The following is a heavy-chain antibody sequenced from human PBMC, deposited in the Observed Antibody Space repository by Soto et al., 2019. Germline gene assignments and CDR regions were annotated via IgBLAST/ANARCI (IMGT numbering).Heavy chain of an antibody. D-gene: IGHD3-9*01. V-gene: IGHV1-3*01. CDR3: ARNLMDYDILTAYYMAYCVDY. Sequence: QVQLVQSGAEVKKPGASVKVSCKASGYTFTSYAMHWVRQAPGQRLEWMGWINAGNGNTKYSQKFQGRVTITRDTSEGKDYMELSSLRSEDTAVYYCARNLMDYDILTAYYMAYCVDYWGQGTLVTVSS. CDR2: INAGNGNT. J-gene: IGHJ4*02. CDR1: GYTFTSYA.